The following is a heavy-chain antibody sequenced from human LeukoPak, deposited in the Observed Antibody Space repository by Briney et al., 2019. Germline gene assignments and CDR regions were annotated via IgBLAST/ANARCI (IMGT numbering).Heavy chain of an antibody. CDR3: ARALYWFGELPSALFVRTGDSSGY. CDR1: GFTFSSYS. Sequence: GGSLRLSCAASGFTFSSYSMNWVRQAPGKGLGWVSSISSSSSYIYYADSVKGRFTISRDNAKNSLYLQMNSLRAEDTAVYYCARALYWFGELPSALFVRTGDSSGYWGQGTLVTVSS. V-gene: IGHV3-21*01. D-gene: IGHD3-10*01. J-gene: IGHJ4*02. CDR2: ISSSSSYI.